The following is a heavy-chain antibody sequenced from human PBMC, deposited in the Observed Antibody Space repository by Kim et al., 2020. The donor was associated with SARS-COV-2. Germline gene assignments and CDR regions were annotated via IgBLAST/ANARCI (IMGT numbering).Heavy chain of an antibody. CDR1: GFTFSSYW. V-gene: IGHV3-74*01. Sequence: GGSLRLSCAASGFTFSSYWMHWVRQAPGKGLVWVSRINSDGSTISYADSVKGRFTISRDNAKNTLYLQMNSLRAEDTAVYYCSSRAYSSGWWYFDYWGQGTLVTVSS. D-gene: IGHD6-19*01. CDR2: INSDGSTI. J-gene: IGHJ4*02. CDR3: SSRAYSSGWWYFDY.